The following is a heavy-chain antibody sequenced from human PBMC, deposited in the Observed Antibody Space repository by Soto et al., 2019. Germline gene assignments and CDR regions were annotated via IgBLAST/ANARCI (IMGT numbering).Heavy chain of an antibody. CDR3: ASYDSSGPHTEYYYGMDV. CDR2: IIPIFGTA. V-gene: IGHV1-69*13. Sequence: SVQVSCKASGGTFSSYAISCVRQAPGQGLEWMGGIIPIFGTANYAQKFQGRVTSTADESTSTAYMELSSLRSEDTAVYYCASYDSSGPHTEYYYGMDVWVQGTTVTVSS. CDR1: GGTFSSYA. D-gene: IGHD3-22*01. J-gene: IGHJ6*02.